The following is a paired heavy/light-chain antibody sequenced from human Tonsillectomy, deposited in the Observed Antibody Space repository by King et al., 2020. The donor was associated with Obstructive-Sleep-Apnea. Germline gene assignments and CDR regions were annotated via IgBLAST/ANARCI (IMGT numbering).Light chain of an antibody. CDR1: SSNIGAGYD. Sequence: QSVLTQPPSVSGAPGQRVTISCTGSSSNIGAGYDVHWYQQLPGTAPKLLIYGNNNRPSGVPDRFSGSKSGTSASLAITGLQAEDEADYYCQSYDNSLSGFVFGTGTKVTVL. CDR2: GNN. V-gene: IGLV1-40*01. J-gene: IGLJ1*01. CDR3: QSYDNSLSGFV.
Heavy chain of an antibody. D-gene: IGHD1-1*01. V-gene: IGHV3-11*01. CDR2: ISSSDSTT. CDR3: ARDFRDNYAFDI. CDR1: EFTFSHYY. Sequence: QVWLVESGGGLVKPGGSLRLSCVASEFTFSHYYMSWIRQAPGKGLEWVSYISSSDSTTYYADSVKGRFTISRDNAKNSLYLQMNSLRAEDTAVYYCARDFRDNYAFDIWGQGTMVTVSS. J-gene: IGHJ3*02.